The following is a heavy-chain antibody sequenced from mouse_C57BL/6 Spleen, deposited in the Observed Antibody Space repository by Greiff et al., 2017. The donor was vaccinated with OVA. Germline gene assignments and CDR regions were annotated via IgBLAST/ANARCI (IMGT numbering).Heavy chain of an antibody. CDR2: IDPNSGGT. CDR3: ARHGSSPKAMDY. V-gene: IGHV1-72*01. D-gene: IGHD1-1*01. J-gene: IGHJ4*01. CDR1: GYTFTSYW. Sequence: QQSCKASGYTFTSYWMHWVKQRPGRGLEWIGRIDPNSGGTKYNEKFKSKATLTVDKPSSTAYMQLSSLTSEDSAVYYCARHGSSPKAMDYWGQGTSVTVSS.